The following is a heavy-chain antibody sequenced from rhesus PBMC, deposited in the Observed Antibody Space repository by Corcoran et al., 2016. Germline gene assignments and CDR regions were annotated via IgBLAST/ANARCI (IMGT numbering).Heavy chain of an antibody. D-gene: IGHD6-13*01. CDR3: ARPYSSWTDDAFDF. CDR2: IYGSGGGT. CDR1: GGSISDDYY. V-gene: IGHV4-106*01. Sequence: QVQLQESGPGVVKPSETLSLTCAVSGGSISDDYYWSWIRQPPGKGLEWIGYIYGSGGGTNYNPYLKNRVTISIDTSKNQFSLKLSSVTAADTAVYYCARPYSSWTDDAFDFWGQGLRVTVSS. J-gene: IGHJ3*01.